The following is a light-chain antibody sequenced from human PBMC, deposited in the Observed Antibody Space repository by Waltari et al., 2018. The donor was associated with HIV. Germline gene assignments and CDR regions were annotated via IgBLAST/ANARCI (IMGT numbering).Light chain of an antibody. CDR1: TSDVGFYDC. Sequence: QSALTQPPSVSGSPGQSVSISCSGTTSDVGFYDCVSWYQQYPGQATKLLILDVNQRHSWFPERFSGSKSGNTSSLTISGLQTDDEADYFCCAYAAGHVSYVFGNGTAVAVL. J-gene: IGLJ1*01. CDR2: DVN. CDR3: CAYAAGHVSYV. V-gene: IGLV2-11*01.